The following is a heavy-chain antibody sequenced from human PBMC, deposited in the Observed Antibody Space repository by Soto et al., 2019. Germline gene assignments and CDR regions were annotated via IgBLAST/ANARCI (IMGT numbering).Heavy chain of an antibody. V-gene: IGHV1-18*04. CDR3: ARHMKAPHQLVALPTAFDY. Sequence: DSVKVSCKTSGYTFSSYIVTWVRQAPGQGLEWMGWISAYNAHTNYAQKVQGRLTLTTETSTSTAYMELRSLTSDDTAVYFCARHMKAPHQLVALPTAFDYWGPGTLVTGSS. CDR1: GYTFSSYI. J-gene: IGHJ4*02. D-gene: IGHD2-15*01. CDR2: ISAYNAHT.